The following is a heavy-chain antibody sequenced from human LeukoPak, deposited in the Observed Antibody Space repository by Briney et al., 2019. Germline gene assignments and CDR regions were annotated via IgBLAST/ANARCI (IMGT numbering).Heavy chain of an antibody. V-gene: IGHV5-51*01. Sequence: GESLQISCKGSGYSFTSYWIGWVRQMPGKGLEWMGIIYPGDSDTRYSPSFQGQVTISADKSISTAYLQWSSLKASDTAMYYCARHGLLSYALSDIWGQGTMVTVSS. D-gene: IGHD1-26*01. J-gene: IGHJ3*02. CDR3: ARHGLLSYALSDI. CDR1: GYSFTSYW. CDR2: IYPGDSDT.